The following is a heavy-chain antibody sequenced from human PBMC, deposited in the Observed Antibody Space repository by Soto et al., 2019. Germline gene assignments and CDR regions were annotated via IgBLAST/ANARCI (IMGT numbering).Heavy chain of an antibody. D-gene: IGHD3-3*01. Sequence: ASVKVSCNVSGYTLTEFSMHWVRQAPGKGLEWMGGFDPEDGETIYAQKFQGRVTMTEDTSTDTAYMELSSLRSEDTAVYYCATYIRFLEWLFDYWGQGTLVTVSS. J-gene: IGHJ4*02. V-gene: IGHV1-24*01. CDR3: ATYIRFLEWLFDY. CDR2: FDPEDGET. CDR1: GYTLTEFS.